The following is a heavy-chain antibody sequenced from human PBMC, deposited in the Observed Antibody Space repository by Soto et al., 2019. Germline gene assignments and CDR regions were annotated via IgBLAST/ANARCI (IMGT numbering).Heavy chain of an antibody. J-gene: IGHJ6*02. V-gene: IGHV4-30-2*01. D-gene: IGHD4-17*01. CDR3: ARGRIGGDYDV. Sequence: QLHLQQSGSGLVKPSQTLSLTCDVSGGSIRSGSHTWSWIRQPAGKGLEWIGHIYHSGSTHYSPSLESRVPILVDRSTNYFSLRLTSVTAADTAVYYCARGRIGGDYDVWGQGTTVIVSS. CDR2: IYHSGST. CDR1: GGSIRSGSHT.